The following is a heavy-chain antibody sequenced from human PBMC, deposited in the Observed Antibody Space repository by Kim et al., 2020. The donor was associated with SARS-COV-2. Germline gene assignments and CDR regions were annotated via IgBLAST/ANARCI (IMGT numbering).Heavy chain of an antibody. CDR3: AKEPHPIAAANHFDL. V-gene: IGHV3-23*01. D-gene: IGHD6-13*01. Sequence: GGSLRLSCAASGFTFSSYAMSWVRQAPGKGLEWVSAISGSGGSTYYADSVKGRVTISRDNSKNTLYLQMNSVRAEDTAVYYCAKEPHPIAAANHFDLWGRGTLITVSS. CDR1: GFTFSSYA. J-gene: IGHJ2*01. CDR2: ISGSGGST.